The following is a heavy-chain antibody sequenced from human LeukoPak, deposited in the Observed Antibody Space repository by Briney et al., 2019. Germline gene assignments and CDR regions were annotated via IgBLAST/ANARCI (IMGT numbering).Heavy chain of an antibody. D-gene: IGHD3-22*01. Sequence: ASVKVSCKVSGYTLTELSMHWVRQAPGKGLEWMGGFDPEDGETIYAQKFQGRVTMTEDTSTDTAYMELSSLRSEDTAVSYCATSGPYDSSGYRFDYWGQGTLVTVSS. CDR2: FDPEDGET. CDR1: GYTLTELS. J-gene: IGHJ4*02. V-gene: IGHV1-24*01. CDR3: ATSGPYDSSGYRFDY.